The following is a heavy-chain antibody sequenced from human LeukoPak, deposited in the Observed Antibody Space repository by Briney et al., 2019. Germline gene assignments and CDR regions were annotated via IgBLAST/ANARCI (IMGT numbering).Heavy chain of an antibody. CDR3: ARGYSGYFTFGGVIAEFDY. D-gene: IGHD3-16*02. V-gene: IGHV1-8*01. J-gene: IGHJ4*02. CDR1: GYTVTRYD. CDR2: MNPNSGNT. Sequence: GASVKVSCKASGYTVTRYDINWVRQATGQGLEWMGWMNPNSGNTGYAQKFQGRVTMTRNTSISTAYMELSSLRSEDTAVYYCARGYSGYFTFGGVIAEFDYWGQATLVTVSS.